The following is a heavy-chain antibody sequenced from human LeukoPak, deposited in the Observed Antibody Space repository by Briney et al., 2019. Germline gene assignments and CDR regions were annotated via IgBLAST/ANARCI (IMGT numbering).Heavy chain of an antibody. CDR1: GFPFINSA. V-gene: IGHV3-64*02. CDR2: ISRYGDDT. Sequence: PGGSLRLACATSGFPFINSAMHWVRQAPGKGLEYVASISRYGDDTYYADSVKDRFTISRGNSKNTLYLQMGSLRTDDMAVYYCARGVVWHQLAIEYWGQGTLVTVSS. D-gene: IGHD1-1*01. J-gene: IGHJ4*02. CDR3: ARGVVWHQLAIEY.